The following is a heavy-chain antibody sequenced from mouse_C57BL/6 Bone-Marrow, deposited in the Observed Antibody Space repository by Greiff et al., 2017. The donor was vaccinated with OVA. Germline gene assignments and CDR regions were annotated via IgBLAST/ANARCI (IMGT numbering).Heavy chain of an antibody. J-gene: IGHJ2*01. V-gene: IGHV3-6*01. CDR1: GYSITSGYY. Sequence: EVKLMESGPGLVKPSQSLSLTCSVTGYSITSGYYWNWIRQFPGNKLEWMGYISYDGSNNYNPSLKNRISITRDTSKNQFFLKLNSVTTEDTATYDCARVGTTVVAHFDYWGQGTTLTVSS. D-gene: IGHD1-1*01. CDR2: ISYDGSN. CDR3: ARVGTTVVAHFDY.